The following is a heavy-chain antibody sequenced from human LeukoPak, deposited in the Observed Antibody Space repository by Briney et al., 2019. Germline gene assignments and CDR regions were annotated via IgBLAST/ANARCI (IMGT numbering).Heavy chain of an antibody. V-gene: IGHV3-21*01. CDR1: GFTFSSYT. J-gene: IGHJ5*02. Sequence: GRSLRLSCAASGFTFSSYTINWVRQAPGKGLEWGLSISSDSNYIYYADSVKGRFTISRDNAWNSLYLQMNRLRAEDTAVYYCARKENILTGYYDHWGQGTLVTVSS. CDR2: ISSDSNYI. D-gene: IGHD3-9*01. CDR3: ARKENILTGYYDH.